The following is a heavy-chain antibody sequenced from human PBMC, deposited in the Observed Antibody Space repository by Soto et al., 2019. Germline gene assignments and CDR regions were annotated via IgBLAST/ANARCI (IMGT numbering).Heavy chain of an antibody. CDR1: GFTFGDYA. V-gene: IGHV3-9*01. CDR2: ISWHRGTI. J-gene: IGHJ3*02. D-gene: IGHD6-13*01. Sequence: EVQRVESGGELVQPGRSLRLSCTGSGFTFGDYAMDWVRQAPGKGLEWVSGISWHRGTIDYADSVKGRFTISRDNGNKSVYLEMNSLLTEDTGLYYCAKGLSLAAADDAFDIWCQGTVVTVSS. CDR3: AKGLSLAAADDAFDI.